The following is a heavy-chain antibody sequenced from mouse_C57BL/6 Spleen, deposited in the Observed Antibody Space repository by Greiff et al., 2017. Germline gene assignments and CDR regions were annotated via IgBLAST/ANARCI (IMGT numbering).Heavy chain of an antibody. V-gene: IGHV1-55*01. CDR1: GYTFTSYW. CDR3: ARSFSSSYLYYFDY. Sequence: QVQLQQSGAELVKPGASVKMSCKASGYTFTSYWITWVKQRPGQGLEWIGDIYPGSGSTYYNEKFKSKATLTVDTSSSTAYMQLSSLTSEDSAVYYCARSFSSSYLYYFDYWGQGTTLTVSS. D-gene: IGHD1-1*01. J-gene: IGHJ2*01. CDR2: IYPGSGST.